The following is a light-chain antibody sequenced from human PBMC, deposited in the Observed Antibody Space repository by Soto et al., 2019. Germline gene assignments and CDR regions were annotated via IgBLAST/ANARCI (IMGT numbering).Light chain of an antibody. CDR3: LEYNSYLIYT. J-gene: IGKJ2*01. CDR1: QNIRTW. V-gene: IGKV1-5*03. CDR2: KAS. Sequence: DIQMTQSPSTLSASVGDRVTITCRASQNIRTWLAWYQQKPGKAPKLLIYKASSLQSGVPSRFSGSGSGTDFTLTISRLQPDDFATYYCLEYNSYLIYTFGQGTKVDIK.